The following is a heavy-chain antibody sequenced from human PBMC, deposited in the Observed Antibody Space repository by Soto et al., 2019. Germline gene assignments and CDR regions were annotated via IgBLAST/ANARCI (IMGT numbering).Heavy chain of an antibody. CDR3: ARRGGSSGYYYPPNYYYGMDV. CDR2: IIPIFGTA. V-gene: IGHV1-69*13. CDR1: GGTFSSYA. J-gene: IGHJ6*02. D-gene: IGHD3-22*01. Sequence: ASVKVSCKASGGTFSSYAISWVRQAPGQGLEWMGGIIPIFGTANYAQKFQGRVTITADESTSTAYMELSSLRSEDTAVYYCARRGGSSGYYYPPNYYYGMDVWGQGTTVTVSS.